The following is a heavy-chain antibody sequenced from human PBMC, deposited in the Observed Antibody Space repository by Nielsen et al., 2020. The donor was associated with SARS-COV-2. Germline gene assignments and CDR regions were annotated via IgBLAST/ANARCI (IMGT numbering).Heavy chain of an antibody. V-gene: IGHV4-31*03. CDR2: IYYSGST. CDR3: ARKTVSSDY. D-gene: IGHD4-17*01. Sequence: SETLSLTCTVSGGSISSGGYYWSWIRQHPGKGLEWIGYIYYSGSTDYNPYLRSRVTMSIDMSKNQFSLRLKSVTAADTAVYYCARKTVSSDYWGPGILVTVSS. CDR1: GGSISSGGYY. J-gene: IGHJ4*02.